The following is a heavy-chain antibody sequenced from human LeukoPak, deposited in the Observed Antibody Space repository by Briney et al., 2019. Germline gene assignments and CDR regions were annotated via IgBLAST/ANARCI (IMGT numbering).Heavy chain of an antibody. CDR2: INHSGST. CDR1: GGSFSGYY. V-gene: IGHV4-34*01. CDR3: AKYGPVPAAMGTYAFDI. J-gene: IGHJ3*02. D-gene: IGHD2-2*01. Sequence: PSETLSLTCVVYGGSFSGYYWSWIRQPPGKGLEWIGEINHSGSTNYNPSLRSRVTISLDTSKNQFSLKLSSVTAADTAVYYCAKYGPVPAAMGTYAFDIWGQGTMVTVSS.